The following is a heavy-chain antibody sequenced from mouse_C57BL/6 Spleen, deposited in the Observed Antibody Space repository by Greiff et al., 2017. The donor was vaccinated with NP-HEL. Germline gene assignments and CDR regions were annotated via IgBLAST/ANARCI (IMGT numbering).Heavy chain of an antibody. CDR3: ARDDYEYFDY. CDR1: GYSITSGYY. V-gene: IGHV3-6*01. D-gene: IGHD2-4*01. Sequence: EVKLMESGPGLVKPSQSLSLTCSVTGYSITSGYYWNWIRQFPGNKLEWMGYISYDGSNNYNPSLKNRISITRDTSKNQFFLKLNSVTTEDTATYYCARDDYEYFDYWGQGTTLTVSS. CDR2: ISYDGSN. J-gene: IGHJ2*01.